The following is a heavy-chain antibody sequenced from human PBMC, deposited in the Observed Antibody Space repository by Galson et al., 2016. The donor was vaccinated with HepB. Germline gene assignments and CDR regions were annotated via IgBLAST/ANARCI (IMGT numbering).Heavy chain of an antibody. Sequence: TLSLTCTVSGGSINSGGYYWSWIRQHPGKGLEWIGCIYYIGSTYYNPSLKTRVTISLDTSKNQFSLKLRSVTAADPSVYYCARNFGYSSSWYDNWGQGTLVTVSS. CDR2: IYYIGST. CDR3: ARNFGYSSSWYDN. D-gene: IGHD6-13*01. V-gene: IGHV4-31*03. CDR1: GGSINSGGYY. J-gene: IGHJ5*02.